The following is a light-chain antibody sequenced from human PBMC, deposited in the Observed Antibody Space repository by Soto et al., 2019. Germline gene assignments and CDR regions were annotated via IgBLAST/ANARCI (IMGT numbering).Light chain of an antibody. V-gene: IGKV3-15*01. Sequence: EIVMTQSPATLSVSPGERATLSCLASQTVTSNLAWYQQKPGQAPRRLIYGASTRATGIPARFSGSGSGTEVTLTISSLQSEDFAVYYCQQYNNWPQTFGQGTKVEIK. J-gene: IGKJ1*01. CDR3: QQYNNWPQT. CDR2: GAS. CDR1: QTVTSN.